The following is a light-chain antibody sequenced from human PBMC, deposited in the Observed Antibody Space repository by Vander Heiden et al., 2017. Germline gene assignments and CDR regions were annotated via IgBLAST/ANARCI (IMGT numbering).Light chain of an antibody. Sequence: QSALTQPRSVSGSPGQSVTISCTGTSSDVGGYNYVSWYQQHPGKAPKLMIYDVSKRPSGVPDRFSGSKSGNTASLTISGLQAEDEADYYCCPYAGSYTFGVVFGGGTKLTVL. J-gene: IGLJ2*01. CDR3: CPYAGSYTFGVV. CDR1: SSDVGGYNY. V-gene: IGLV2-11*01. CDR2: DVS.